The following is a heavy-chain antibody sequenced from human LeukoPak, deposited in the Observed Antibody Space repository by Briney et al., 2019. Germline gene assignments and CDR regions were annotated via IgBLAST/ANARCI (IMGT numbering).Heavy chain of an antibody. CDR3: AANVDTAMGDAFDI. D-gene: IGHD5-18*01. J-gene: IGHJ3*02. CDR2: IVVGSGNT. CDR1: GFTFTSSA. Sequence: SVKVSCKASGFTFTSSAMQWLRQARGQRREWIGWIVVGSGNTNYAQKFQERVTITRDMSTSTAYMELSSLRSEDTAVYYCAANVDTAMGDAFDIWGQGTMVTVSS. V-gene: IGHV1-58*02.